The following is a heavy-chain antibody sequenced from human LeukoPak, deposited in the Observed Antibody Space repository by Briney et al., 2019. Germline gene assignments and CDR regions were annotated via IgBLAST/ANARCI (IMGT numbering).Heavy chain of an antibody. V-gene: IGHV4-34*01. CDR1: GGSFSGSS. D-gene: IGHD6-25*01. CDR2: INHSGST. J-gene: IGHJ6*03. CDR3: ARVAATRRYYYMDV. Sequence: SETLSLTFAVYGGSFSGSSWSWIRQPPGKGLEWIGEINHSGSTNYNPSLKSRVTISVDTSKNQFSLKLSSVTAADTAVYYCARVAATRRYYYMDVWGKGTTVTVSS.